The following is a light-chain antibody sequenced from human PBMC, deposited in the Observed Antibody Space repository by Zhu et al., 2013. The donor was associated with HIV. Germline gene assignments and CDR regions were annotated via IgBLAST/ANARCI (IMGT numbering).Light chain of an antibody. V-gene: IGLV1-36*01. CDR1: SSNIGNNA. CDR3: TSHGDISNVI. J-gene: IGLJ2*01. Sequence: QSVLTQPPSVSGAPRQRVTISCSGSSSNIGNNAVNWYQHLPGKAPNLLIYYDDFLASGVSDRFSGSKSGTSASLAISGLQSEDEADYYCTSHGDISNVIIGGGTKLTVL. CDR2: YDD.